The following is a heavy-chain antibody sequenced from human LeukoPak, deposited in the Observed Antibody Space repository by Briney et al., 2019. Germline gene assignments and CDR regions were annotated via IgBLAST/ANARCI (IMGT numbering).Heavy chain of an antibody. J-gene: IGHJ3*02. CDR1: GYTFTSYG. CDR3: ARDGSSSWYKVAFDI. V-gene: IGHV1-18*01. Sequence: ASVKVSCKASGYTFTSYGISWVRQAPGQGLEWMGWISAYNGNTNYAQKLQGRVTMTTDTSTSTAYMELSSLRSEDTAVYYCARDGSSSWYKVAFDIWGQGTMVTVSS. CDR2: ISAYNGNT. D-gene: IGHD6-13*01.